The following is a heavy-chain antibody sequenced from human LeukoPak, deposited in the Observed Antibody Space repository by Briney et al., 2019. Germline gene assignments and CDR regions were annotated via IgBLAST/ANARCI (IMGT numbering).Heavy chain of an antibody. D-gene: IGHD3-16*01. CDR2: ISGSGGST. Sequence: GGSLRLSCAASGFTFSSYAMSWVRQAPGKGLEWVSAISGSGGSTYYTDSVKGRFTISRHNSKNTLYLQMNSLRAEDTAVYYCARVGGAKGYFDYWGQGTLVTVSS. CDR3: ARVGGAKGYFDY. CDR1: GFTFSSYA. J-gene: IGHJ4*02. V-gene: IGHV3-23*01.